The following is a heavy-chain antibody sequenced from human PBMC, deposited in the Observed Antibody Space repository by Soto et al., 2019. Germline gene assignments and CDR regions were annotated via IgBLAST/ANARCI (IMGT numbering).Heavy chain of an antibody. CDR1: GGSISTYY. J-gene: IGHJ4*02. V-gene: IGHV4-59*01. CDR3: ERGSNFYDSRGYLEY. D-gene: IGHD3-22*01. CDR2: IYYSGST. Sequence: PSETLSLTCTVSGGSISTYYWTWIRQPPGKGLEWIGYIYYSGSTNYNPSLKSRVTISVDTSKKEFSLKMSSVTAADTAVYYCERGSNFYDSRGYLEYWGQGALVTVSS.